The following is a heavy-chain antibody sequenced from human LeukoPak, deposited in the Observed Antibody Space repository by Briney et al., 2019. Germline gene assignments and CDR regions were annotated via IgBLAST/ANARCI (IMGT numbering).Heavy chain of an antibody. CDR2: IKQDGSMK. CDR3: TRVGYIDEGIDY. J-gene: IGHJ4*02. CDR1: GFPFSSYW. D-gene: IGHD5-24*01. V-gene: IGHV3-7*04. Sequence: PGGSLRLSCVASGFPFSSYWMTWVRQAPGKGLEWVANIKQDGSMKSYVDSVKGRFTISRDNAMNSLYLQMNSLRAEDTAIYYCTRVGYIDEGIDYWGQGTLVTVSS.